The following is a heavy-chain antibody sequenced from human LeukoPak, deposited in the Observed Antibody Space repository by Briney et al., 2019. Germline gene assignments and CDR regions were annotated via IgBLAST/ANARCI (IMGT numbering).Heavy chain of an antibody. J-gene: IGHJ6*03. CDR1: GYTFTSYG. CDR3: ARDQESIAKSRSYYYYYYYMDV. Sequence: ASVKVSCKASGYTFTSYGITWVRQAPGQGLEWMGWISGYNGNTNYAQKLQGRVTMTTDTSTSTAYMELRSLRSDDTAVYYCARDQESIAKSRSYYYYYYYMDVWGKGTTVTVSS. CDR2: ISGYNGNT. V-gene: IGHV1-18*01. D-gene: IGHD6-6*01.